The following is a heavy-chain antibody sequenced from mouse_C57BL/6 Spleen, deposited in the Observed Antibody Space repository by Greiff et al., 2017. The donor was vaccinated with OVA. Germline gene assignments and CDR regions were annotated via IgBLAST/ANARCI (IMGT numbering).Heavy chain of an antibody. Sequence: VQLQQSGPELVKPGASVKMSCKASGYTFTDYNMHWVKQSHGKSLEWIGYINPNNGGTSYNQKFKGKATLTVNKSSSTAYMELRSLTSEDSAVYYCAGSEDSITTVVEGFAYWGQGTLVTVSA. CDR2: INPNNGGT. V-gene: IGHV1-22*01. CDR1: GYTFTDYN. D-gene: IGHD1-1*01. CDR3: AGSEDSITTVVEGFAY. J-gene: IGHJ3*01.